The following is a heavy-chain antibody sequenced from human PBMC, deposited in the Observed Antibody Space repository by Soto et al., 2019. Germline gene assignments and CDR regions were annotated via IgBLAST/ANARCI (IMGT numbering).Heavy chain of an antibody. D-gene: IGHD6-13*01. CDR3: ARTSAAGKYYYGMDV. Sequence: PGGSLRLSCAASGFTFSSYAMSWVRQAPGKGLEWVSAISGSGGSTYYADSVKGRFTISRDNSKNTLYLQMNSLRAEDTAVYYCARTSAAGKYYYGMDVWGQGTTVTVSS. CDR1: GFTFSSYA. J-gene: IGHJ6*01. V-gene: IGHV3-23*01. CDR2: ISGSGGST.